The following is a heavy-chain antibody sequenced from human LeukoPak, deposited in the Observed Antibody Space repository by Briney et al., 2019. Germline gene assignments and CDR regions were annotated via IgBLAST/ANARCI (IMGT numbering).Heavy chain of an antibody. V-gene: IGHV1-3*03. CDR2: INAGNGNT. CDR3: ARGSLRFLEWFPHRHAFDI. J-gene: IGHJ3*02. CDR1: GGTFSSYA. D-gene: IGHD3-3*01. Sequence: ASVKVSCKASGGTFSSYAMHWVRQAPGQRLEWMGWINAGNGNTKYSQEFQGRVTITRDTSASTAYMELSSLRSEDMAVYYCARGSLRFLEWFPHRHAFDIWGQGTMVTVSS.